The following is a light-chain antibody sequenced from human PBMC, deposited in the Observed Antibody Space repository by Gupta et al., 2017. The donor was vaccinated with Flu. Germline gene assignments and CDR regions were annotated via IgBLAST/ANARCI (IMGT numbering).Light chain of an antibody. CDR3: MQALQTPWLI. CDR2: LGS. CDR1: QSLLHSNGYNY. Sequence: DIVMTQSPLSLPVTPGEPASIPCRSSQSLLHSNGYNYLDWYLQKPGQSPQLLIYLGSNRAAGVPDRFSGSGSGTDFTLKISRGEAEDVGVYYCMQALQTPWLIFGGGTKVEIK. J-gene: IGKJ4*01. V-gene: IGKV2-28*01.